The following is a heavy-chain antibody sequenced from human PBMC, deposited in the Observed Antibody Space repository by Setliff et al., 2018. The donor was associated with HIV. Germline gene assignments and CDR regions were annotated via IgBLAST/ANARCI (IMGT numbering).Heavy chain of an antibody. Sequence: ASVKVSCKASGFTFTSSVMQWVRQARGQSPEWMGWIVVGGGATNYAQKFQERVTITRDMSTRTAYMEMSSLKYEDTAVYYCAATKGDWDRLLDAFDIWGQGTMVTVSS. D-gene: IGHD2-21*02. CDR3: AATKGDWDRLLDAFDI. V-gene: IGHV1-58*02. J-gene: IGHJ3*02. CDR1: GFTFTSSV. CDR2: IVVGGGAT.